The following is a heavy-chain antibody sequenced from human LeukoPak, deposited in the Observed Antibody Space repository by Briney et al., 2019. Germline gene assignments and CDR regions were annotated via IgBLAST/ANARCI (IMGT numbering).Heavy chain of an antibody. Sequence: ASVKVSCKASGYTFTGYYMHWVRQAPGQGLEWMGWINRNSGGTNYAQKFQGRVTMTRATPISTAYMELSRLRSDDTAVYYCAVQYGSGYRRDAFDIWGQGTMVTVSS. V-gene: IGHV1-2*02. CDR3: AVQYGSGYRRDAFDI. J-gene: IGHJ3*02. CDR2: INRNSGGT. CDR1: GYTFTGYY. D-gene: IGHD3-22*01.